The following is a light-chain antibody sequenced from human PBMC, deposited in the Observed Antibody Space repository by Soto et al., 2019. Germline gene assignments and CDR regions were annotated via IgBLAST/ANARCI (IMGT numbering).Light chain of an antibody. J-gene: IGKJ2*01. CDR3: QQYGSSSYT. CDR1: QSVSSTY. Sequence: EIVLTQSPGTLSLSPGERATLSCRASQSVSSTYLAWYQQNPGQAPRLLIYGASSRATGIPDRFSGSGSGTDFTLTISRLEPEDWAVYFCQQYGSSSYTFGQGTKLEIK. V-gene: IGKV3-20*01. CDR2: GAS.